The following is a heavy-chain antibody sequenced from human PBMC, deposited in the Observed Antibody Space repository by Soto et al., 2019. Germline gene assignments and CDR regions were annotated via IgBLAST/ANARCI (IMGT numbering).Heavy chain of an antibody. CDR2: IHHSGST. J-gene: IGHJ4*02. CDR3: ARGGGYCSSTSCDTYFFAY. V-gene: IGHV4-61*08. Sequence: QVQLQESGPGLVKPSETLSLTCTVSGDSVSSGGDYWSWIRQPPGKGLEWIAYIHHSGSTNYNPSLRSRVTISVHTSKNQFSLKLNSVTPADTAIYCCARGGGYCSSTSCDTYFFAYWGQGTLVTVSS. CDR1: GDSVSSGGDY. D-gene: IGHD2-2*01.